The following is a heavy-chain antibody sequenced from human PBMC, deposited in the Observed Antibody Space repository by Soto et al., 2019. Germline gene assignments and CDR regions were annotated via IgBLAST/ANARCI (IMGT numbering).Heavy chain of an antibody. Sequence: PGESLKISCRTSGYRFTSYWIAWVRQMPGKGLEWMGIIFPSDSDTRYSPSFQGQVTISADRSTSTVFLQWASLKASGTAVYFCARKDKSGYFNWFDPRGQGTLVTVSS. D-gene: IGHD3-22*01. CDR3: ARKDKSGYFNWFDP. CDR2: IFPSDSDT. CDR1: GYRFTSYW. J-gene: IGHJ5*02. V-gene: IGHV5-51*01.